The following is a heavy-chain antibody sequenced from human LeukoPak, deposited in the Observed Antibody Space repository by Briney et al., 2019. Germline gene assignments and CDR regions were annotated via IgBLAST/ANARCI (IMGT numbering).Heavy chain of an antibody. CDR1: GLSFSSYW. D-gene: IGHD4-11*01. CDR3: AREDHSNYEY. CDR2: IKQDGSEK. J-gene: IGHJ4*02. Sequence: GGSLRLSCVASGLSFSSYWMAWFRQAPGKGPEWVASIKQDGSEKFYADSVKGRFTISKDNAQNSLYLRMNSLRGEDTAVYYCAREDHSNYEYWGQGTSVTVSS. V-gene: IGHV3-7*01.